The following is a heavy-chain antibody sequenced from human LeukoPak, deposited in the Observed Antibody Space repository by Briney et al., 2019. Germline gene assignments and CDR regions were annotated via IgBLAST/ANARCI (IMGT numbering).Heavy chain of an antibody. CDR1: GVSFSGYY. CDR2: INRSGST. D-gene: IGHD3-22*01. CDR3: STSGGSSGYSESLDY. V-gene: IGHV4-34*01. J-gene: IGHJ4*02. Sequence: SETLSLTCAVCGVSFSGYYWSWIRQPPGKGLEWIGAINRSGSTNYNPSLKSRVTISVDTSKNQLSLKLSSVTAADTAVYYCSTSGGSSGYSESLDYWGQGTLVTVSS.